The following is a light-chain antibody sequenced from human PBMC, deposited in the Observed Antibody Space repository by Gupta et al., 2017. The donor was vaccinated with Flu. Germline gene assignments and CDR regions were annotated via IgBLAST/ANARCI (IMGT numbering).Light chain of an antibody. CDR2: DAS. J-gene: IGKJ1*01. Sequence: ELVLTQSTATRSLSRGERPTLFCRARQSVISSLAWYQQKPGQTPRLLFYDASSRATGIPASFSGSGSGTAFTLTSSSVEPEDFAVYYCQQRSNWTFGQGTKVEIK. V-gene: IGKV3-11*01. CDR1: QSVISS. CDR3: QQRSNWT.